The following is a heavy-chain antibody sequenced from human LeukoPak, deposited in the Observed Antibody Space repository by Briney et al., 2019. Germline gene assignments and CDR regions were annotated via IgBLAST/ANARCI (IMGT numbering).Heavy chain of an antibody. D-gene: IGHD1-26*01. V-gene: IGHV4-38-2*01. CDR3: ARPSVGATAQYYFDY. CDR2: IYHSGST. J-gene: IGHJ4*02. CDR1: GYSLSSDYS. Sequence: PSQTLSLTCAVSGYSLSSDYSWGCIRQHPGKGREWVGSIYHSGSTYYNPSLKSRVTMSVDTSKNQFSLKLSSVTAADTAVYYCARPSVGATAQYYFDYWGQGTLVTVSA.